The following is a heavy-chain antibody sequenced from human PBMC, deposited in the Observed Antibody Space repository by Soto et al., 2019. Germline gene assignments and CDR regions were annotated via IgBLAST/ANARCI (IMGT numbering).Heavy chain of an antibody. J-gene: IGHJ4*02. V-gene: IGHV4-34*01. CDR2: INHSGST. CDR1: VGSFSGYY. D-gene: IGHD3-10*01. Sequence: SETLSLTCAVYVGSFSGYYWSWIRQPPGKGLEWIGEINHSGSTNYNPSLKSRVTISVDTSKNQFSLKLSSVTAADTAVYYCARGRGARLWFGELLGPYYFDYWGQGTLVTVSS. CDR3: ARGRGARLWFGELLGPYYFDY.